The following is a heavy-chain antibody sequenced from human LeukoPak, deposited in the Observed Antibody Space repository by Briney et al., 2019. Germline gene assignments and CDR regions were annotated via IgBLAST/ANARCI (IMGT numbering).Heavy chain of an antibody. D-gene: IGHD4/OR15-4a*01. CDR3: ARGADYSDAFDI. CDR2: IYYSGST. V-gene: IGHV4-59*01. Sequence: PSETLSLTCTVSGGSISSYYWSWIRQPPGKGLEWIGYIYYSGSTNYNPSLKSRVTISVDTSKNQFSLKLSSVTAAGTAVYYCARGADYSDAFDIWGQGTMVTVSS. CDR1: GGSISSYY. J-gene: IGHJ3*02.